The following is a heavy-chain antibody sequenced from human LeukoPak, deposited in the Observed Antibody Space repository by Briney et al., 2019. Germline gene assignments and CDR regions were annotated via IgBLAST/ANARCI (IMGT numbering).Heavy chain of an antibody. D-gene: IGHD2-15*01. J-gene: IGHJ3*02. CDR2: IRSKANSYAT. V-gene: IGHV3-73*01. CDR1: GFTFSGSA. CDR3: TRRCTGGSCYTEGYDAFDI. Sequence: GGSLRLFCAASGFTFSGSAMHWVRQASGKGLEWVGRIRSKANSYATAYAASVKGRFTISRDDSKNTAYLQMNSLKTEDTAVYYCTRRCTGGSCYTEGYDAFDIWGQGTMVTVSS.